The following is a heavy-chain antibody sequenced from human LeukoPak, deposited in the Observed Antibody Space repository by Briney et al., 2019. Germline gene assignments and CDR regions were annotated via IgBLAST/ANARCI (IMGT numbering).Heavy chain of an antibody. CDR2: ISYDGSNK. Sequence: PGESLRLSCAASGFTFSSYGMHWVRQAPGKGLEWVAVISYDGSNKYYADSVKGRFTISRDNSKNTLYLQMNSLRTDDMAGYCCAKVGSSSSFGWGQGTLVTVSS. CDR1: GFTFSSYG. CDR3: AKVGSSSSFG. J-gene: IGHJ4*02. D-gene: IGHD3-3*01. V-gene: IGHV3-30*18.